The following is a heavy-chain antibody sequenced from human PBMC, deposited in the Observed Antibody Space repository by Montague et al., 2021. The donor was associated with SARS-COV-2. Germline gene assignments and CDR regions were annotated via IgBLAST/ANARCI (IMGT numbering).Heavy chain of an antibody. CDR3: ARDGSDWYLLTCTY. CDR1: GFTFRHSA. CDR2: ISYDGSDS. V-gene: IGHV3-30-3*01. J-gene: IGHJ4*02. D-gene: IGHD2-15*01. Sequence: SLRLSCAASGFTFRHSAMHWVRQAPGKGLEWVAIISYDGSDSNYADSVKGRFTISRDNSKNTLYLQMNSLTAEDTAVYYCARDGSDWYLLTCTYWGQGTPVTVSS.